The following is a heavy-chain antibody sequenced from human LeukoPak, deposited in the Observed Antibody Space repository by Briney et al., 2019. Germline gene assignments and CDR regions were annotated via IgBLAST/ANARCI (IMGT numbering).Heavy chain of an antibody. CDR3: AKDHSSSWYVFGH. CDR1: GFTFSSYA. V-gene: IGHV3-23*01. J-gene: IGHJ4*02. CDR2: ISGSGGST. Sequence: PGGSPRLSCAASGFTFSSYAMSWVRQAPGKGLEWVSAISGSGGSTYYADSVKGRFTISRDNSKDTLYLQMNSLRAEDTAVYYCAKDHSSSWYVFGHWGQGTLVTVSS. D-gene: IGHD6-13*01.